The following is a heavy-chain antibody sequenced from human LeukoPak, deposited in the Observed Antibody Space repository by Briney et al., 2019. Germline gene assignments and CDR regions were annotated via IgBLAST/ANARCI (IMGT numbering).Heavy chain of an antibody. CDR3: AKLVVPAAIRGGAFDI. J-gene: IGHJ3*02. D-gene: IGHD2-2*01. CDR2: ISGSGGGT. V-gene: IGHV3-23*01. CDR1: GFTFSSYA. Sequence: PGGSLRLSCAASGFTFSSYAMSWVRQAPGKGLEWVSAISGSGGGTYYADSVKGRFTISRDNAKNSLYLQMNSLRAEDTAVYYCAKLVVPAAIRGGAFDIWGQGTMVTVSS.